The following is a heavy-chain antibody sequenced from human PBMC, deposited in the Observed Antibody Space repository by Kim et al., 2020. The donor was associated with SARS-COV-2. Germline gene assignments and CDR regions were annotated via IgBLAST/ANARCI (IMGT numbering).Heavy chain of an antibody. J-gene: IGHJ4*02. CDR3: AKGGDGYSRPLDY. Sequence: NAESVKGRLTLSRENSKGTLHLQVNSLGAEDTAVYYCAKGGDGYSRPLDYWGQGTLVTVSS. V-gene: IGHV3-23*01. D-gene: IGHD5-18*01.